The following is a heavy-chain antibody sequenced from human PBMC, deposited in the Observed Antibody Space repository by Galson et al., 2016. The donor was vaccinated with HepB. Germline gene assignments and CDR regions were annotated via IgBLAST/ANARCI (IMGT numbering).Heavy chain of an antibody. V-gene: IGHV3-7*01. CDR3: ARDPMRFAFDL. Sequence: SLRLSCAASGFTFRTFWMSWVRQPPGKGPEWVANIHPDGSQTYYVDSVKGRFNISKDNAKNSLYLRMNSLRADDTAVYYCARDPMRFAFDLWGQGTMVTVSS. J-gene: IGHJ3*01. CDR2: IHPDGSQT. CDR1: GFTFRTFW.